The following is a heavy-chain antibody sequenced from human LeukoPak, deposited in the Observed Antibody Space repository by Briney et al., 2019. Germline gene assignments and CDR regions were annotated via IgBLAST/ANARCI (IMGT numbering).Heavy chain of an antibody. CDR3: AITHDF. CDR2: IRGSGSGSGSGM. J-gene: IGHJ4*02. Sequence: GGSLRLSCAASGFVFSDYSMNWVRQAPGKGLEWVSNIRGSGSGSGSGMYYADSVKGRFTISRDNAKNSLYLQMSSLRAEDTAFYYCAITHDFWGLGTMVTASS. V-gene: IGHV3-48*04. CDR1: GFVFSDYS.